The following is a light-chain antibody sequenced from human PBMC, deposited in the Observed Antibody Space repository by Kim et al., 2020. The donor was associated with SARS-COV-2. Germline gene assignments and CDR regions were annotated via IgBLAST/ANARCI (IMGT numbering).Light chain of an antibody. V-gene: IGLV3-1*01. Sequence: SVSPGETATISFTRDNLKFKYVCWYQRTAGHSPVLVLYQDNKRPSGIPELFSGSNSGNTATLTISGTQAVDEADYYCQVWDNSLGVFGAGTQLTVL. CDR3: QVWDNSLGV. J-gene: IGLJ2*01. CDR1: NLKFKY. CDR2: QDN.